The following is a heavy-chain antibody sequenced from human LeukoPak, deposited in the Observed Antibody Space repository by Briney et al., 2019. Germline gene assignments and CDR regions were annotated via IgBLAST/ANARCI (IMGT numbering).Heavy chain of an antibody. V-gene: IGHV1-18*04. Sequence: ASVKVSCKASGYTFTSYYMHWVRQAPGQGLEWMGWISAYNGNTNYAQKLQGRVTMTTDTSTSTAYMELRSLRSDDTAVYYCARDLLDSSSWYLSRGQNWFDPWGQGTLVTVSS. J-gene: IGHJ5*02. CDR1: GYTFTSYY. CDR3: ARDLLDSSSWYLSRGQNWFDP. D-gene: IGHD6-13*01. CDR2: ISAYNGNT.